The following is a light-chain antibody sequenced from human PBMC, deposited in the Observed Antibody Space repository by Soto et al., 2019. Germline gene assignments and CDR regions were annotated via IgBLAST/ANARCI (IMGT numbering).Light chain of an antibody. CDR2: AAS. CDR1: QGISNY. V-gene: IGKV1-27*01. J-gene: IGKJ3*01. Sequence: DIQMTQSPSSLSASVGDRVTITCRASQGISNYVAWYQQKPGKVPKLLIYAASTLQSGVPSRFSGGGYGTDFTLTISSLQPEDVATYYCQKYNSAPLVTFGPGTKVDIK. CDR3: QKYNSAPLVT.